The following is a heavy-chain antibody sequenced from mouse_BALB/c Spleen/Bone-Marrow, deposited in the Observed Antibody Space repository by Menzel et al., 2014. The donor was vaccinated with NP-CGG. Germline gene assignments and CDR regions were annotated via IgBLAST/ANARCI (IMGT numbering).Heavy chain of an antibody. V-gene: IGHV14-3*02. CDR2: IDPANGNT. CDR1: GFNIKDTY. J-gene: IGHJ3*01. Sequence: EVMLVESGAELVKPGASVKLSCTASGFNIKDTYMHWVKQRPEQGLEWIGRIDPANGNTKYDPKFQGKATITADTSSNTAYLQLSSLTSEDTAVYYCARNYGYGKSSAYWGQGTLVTVSA. D-gene: IGHD2-2*01. CDR3: ARNYGYGKSSAY.